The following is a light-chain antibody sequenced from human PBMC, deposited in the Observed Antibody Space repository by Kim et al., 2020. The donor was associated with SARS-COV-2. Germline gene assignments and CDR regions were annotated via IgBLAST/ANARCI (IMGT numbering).Light chain of an antibody. J-gene: IGLJ2*01. V-gene: IGLV3-1*01. CDR3: QAWDFNTVI. CDR1: RLGNKY. CDR2: QDK. Sequence: SYELTQPPSVSVSPGQTASVTCSGDRLGNKYVSWYQQRPGQSPVLLIYQDKKRPSGIPERFSGSGSGNTATLTISGTQTLDEADYYCQAWDFNTVIFGGGTQLTVL.